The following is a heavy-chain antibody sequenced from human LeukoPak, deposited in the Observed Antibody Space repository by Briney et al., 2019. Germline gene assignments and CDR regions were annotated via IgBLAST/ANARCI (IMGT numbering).Heavy chain of an antibody. V-gene: IGHV3-23*01. J-gene: IGHJ4*02. Sequence: GGSLRLSCAVSGITLSNYGMSWVRQAPGKGREWVAGISDSGGRTNYADSVKGRFTLSRDNPKNTLYLQMNSLRAEDTAVYFCAKRGVVIRVILVGFHKEAYYFDSWGQGALVTVSS. CDR2: ISDSGGRT. CDR1: GITLSNYG. CDR3: AKRGVVIRVILVGFHKEAYYFDS. D-gene: IGHD3-22*01.